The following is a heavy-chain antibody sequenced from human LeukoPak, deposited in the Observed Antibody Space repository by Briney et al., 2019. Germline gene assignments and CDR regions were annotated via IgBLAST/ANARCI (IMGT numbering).Heavy chain of an antibody. CDR1: GGSISSSSYY. D-gene: IGHD6-13*01. V-gene: IGHV4-39*07. CDR2: IYYSGST. Sequence: SETLSLTCTVSGGSISSSSYYWGWIRQPPGKGLEWIGSIYYSGSTYYNPSLKSRVTISVDTSKNQFSLKLSSVTAADTAVYYCARDGGYSSSFNWFDPWGQGTLVTVSS. J-gene: IGHJ5*02. CDR3: ARDGGYSSSFNWFDP.